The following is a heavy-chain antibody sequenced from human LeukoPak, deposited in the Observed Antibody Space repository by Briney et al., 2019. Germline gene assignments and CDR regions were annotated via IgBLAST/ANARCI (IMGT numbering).Heavy chain of an antibody. Sequence: GGSLRLSCAASGFTFSSYGMHWVRQAPGKGLEWVAFIRYDGSNKYYADSVKGRFTISRDNSKNTLYLQMNSLRAEDTAVYYCAKDFVTYSSGLFDYWGQGTLVTVSS. CDR3: AKDFVTYSSGLFDY. CDR2: IRYDGSNK. V-gene: IGHV3-30*02. J-gene: IGHJ4*02. CDR1: GFTFSSYG. D-gene: IGHD6-19*01.